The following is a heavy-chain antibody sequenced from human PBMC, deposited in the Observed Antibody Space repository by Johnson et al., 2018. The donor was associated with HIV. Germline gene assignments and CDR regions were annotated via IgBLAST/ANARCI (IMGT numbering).Heavy chain of an antibody. J-gene: IGHJ3*02. D-gene: IGHD3-3*01. CDR2: ISYDGSNK. Sequence: QVQLVESGGGVVQPGRSLRLSCAASGFTFSSYAMHWVRQAPGKGLEWVAVISYDGSNKYYADSVKGRFTISRDNSKNTLYLQMNSLRAEDTAVFYCARGPFYPYYNFWSGYPIWGQGTMVTVSS. CDR1: GFTFSSYA. CDR3: ARGPFYPYYNFWSGYPI. V-gene: IGHV3-30-3*01.